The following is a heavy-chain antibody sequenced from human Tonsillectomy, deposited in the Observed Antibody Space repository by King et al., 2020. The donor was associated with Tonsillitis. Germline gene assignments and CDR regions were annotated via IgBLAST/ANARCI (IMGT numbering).Heavy chain of an antibody. D-gene: IGHD1-26*01. J-gene: IGHJ4*02. CDR1: GFRFDEYA. CDR2: ISWNNGRI. CDR3: AKDTTLGASPYYFDC. Sequence: VQLVESGGGFVQPGRSLRLSCAASGFRFDEYAMHWVRHAPGKGLEWVSGISWNNGRIAYADSVKGRFTISRDNAKNSLYLQMNSLRAEDTALYYCAKDTTLGASPYYFDCWGQGTPVTVSS. V-gene: IGHV3-9*01.